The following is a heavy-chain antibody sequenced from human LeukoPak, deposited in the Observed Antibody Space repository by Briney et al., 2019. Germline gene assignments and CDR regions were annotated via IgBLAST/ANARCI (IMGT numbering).Heavy chain of an antibody. J-gene: IGHJ4*02. CDR3: ARRGWGYSYGYHSFDY. CDR1: GGSISSSSYY. V-gene: IGHV4-39*01. Sequence: TSSETLSLTCTVSGGSISSSSYYWGWIRQPPGKGLEWIGSIYYSGSTYYNPSLKSRVTISVDTSKNQFSLKLSSVTAADTAVYYCARRGWGYSYGYHSFDYWGQGTLVTVSS. CDR2: IYYSGST. D-gene: IGHD5-18*01.